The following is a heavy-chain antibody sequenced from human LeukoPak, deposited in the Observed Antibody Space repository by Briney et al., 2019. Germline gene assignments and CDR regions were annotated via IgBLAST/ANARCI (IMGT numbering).Heavy chain of an antibody. CDR3: AKEGDFWSGPYYMDV. D-gene: IGHD3-3*01. J-gene: IGHJ6*03. Sequence: PGGSLRLSCAASGFTFSSYWMHWVRQAPGKGLVWVSRINSDGSSTSYADSVKGRFTISRDNAKNTLYLQMNSLRAEDTAVYYCAKEGDFWSGPYYMDVWGKGTTVTVSS. V-gene: IGHV3-74*01. CDR2: INSDGSST. CDR1: GFTFSSYW.